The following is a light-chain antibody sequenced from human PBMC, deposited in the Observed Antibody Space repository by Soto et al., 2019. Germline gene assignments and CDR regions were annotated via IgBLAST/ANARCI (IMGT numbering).Light chain of an antibody. J-gene: IGKJ4*01. CDR3: HQTYSSPLT. V-gene: IGKV1-39*01. CDR2: AAS. Sequence: DIQMTQSPSSLSASVGARVTITCRASQSIKSYLNWYQQRPGKAPNVLIYAASSLQSGVPSRFSGSGSGTDFTLTISSLQPEDFATYYCHQTYSSPLTFGGGTTVEIK. CDR1: QSIKSY.